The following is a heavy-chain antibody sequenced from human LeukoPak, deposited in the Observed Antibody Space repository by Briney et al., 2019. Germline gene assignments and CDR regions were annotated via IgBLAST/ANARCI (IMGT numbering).Heavy chain of an antibody. V-gene: IGHV1-46*01. Sequence: ASVKVSCKASGYTFTSYYTHWVRQAPAQGLEWMGIINPSGDSTSYAQKFQGRVTMTRDTSTSTVYMELSSLRSEDTAVYYCAREGPNSGSSPFDYWGQGTWSPSPQ. CDR1: GYTFTSYY. CDR2: INPSGDST. CDR3: AREGPNSGSSPFDY. D-gene: IGHD1-26*01. J-gene: IGHJ4*02.